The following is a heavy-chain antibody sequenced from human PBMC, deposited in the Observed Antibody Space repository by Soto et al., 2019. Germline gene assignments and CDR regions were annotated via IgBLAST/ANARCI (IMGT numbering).Heavy chain of an antibody. Sequence: QVQLVQSGAEVKKPGSSVKVSCKASGGTFSNYTNTWVRQAPGQGLEWMGRLIPILGLANYAQKFRGRVTITADKSTTTAYMELRSLRSEDTAMYYCARFKLGEDYWGQGTLVTVSS. V-gene: IGHV1-69*02. CDR3: ARFKLGEDY. CDR2: LIPILGLA. CDR1: GGTFSNYT. D-gene: IGHD3-16*01. J-gene: IGHJ4*02.